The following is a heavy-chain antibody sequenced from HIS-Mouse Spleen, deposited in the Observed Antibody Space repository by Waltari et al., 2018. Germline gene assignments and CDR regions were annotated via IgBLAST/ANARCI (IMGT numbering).Heavy chain of an antibody. CDR1: GFSLSTSGMC. J-gene: IGHJ4*02. CDR2: LDWDDDK. CDR3: ARIAEGYSSGWYAFDY. V-gene: IGHV2-70*15. Sequence: QVTLRESGPALVKPTQTLTLTCTFSGFSLSTSGMCVSWIRQPQGKALEWLARLDWDDDKYYSTSLKTRLTISKDTSKNQVVLTMTNMDPVDTATYYCARIAEGYSSGWYAFDYWGQGTLVTVSS. D-gene: IGHD6-19*01.